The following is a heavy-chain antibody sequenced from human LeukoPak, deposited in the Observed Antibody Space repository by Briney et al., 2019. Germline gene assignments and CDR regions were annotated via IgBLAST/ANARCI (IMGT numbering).Heavy chain of an antibody. Sequence: RASVKVSCKASGYTFTGYYMHWVRQAPGQGLEWMGWISAYNGNTNYAQKLQGRVTMTTDTSTSTAYMELRSLRSDDTAVYYCARLISTRSGDAFDIWGQGTMVTVSS. D-gene: IGHD2/OR15-2a*01. CDR1: GYTFTGYY. CDR2: ISAYNGNT. V-gene: IGHV1-18*04. J-gene: IGHJ3*02. CDR3: ARLISTRSGDAFDI.